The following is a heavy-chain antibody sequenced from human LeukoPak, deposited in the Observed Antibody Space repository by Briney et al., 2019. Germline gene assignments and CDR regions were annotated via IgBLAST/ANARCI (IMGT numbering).Heavy chain of an antibody. CDR1: GGSISSYY. CDR2: IYYSGST. V-gene: IGHV4-59*12. Sequence: PSETLSLTCTVSGGSISSYYWSWIRQPPGKGLEWIGYIYYSGSTNYNPSLKSRVTISVDTSKNQFSLKLSSVTAADTAVYYCAREENYYDSSAPSGWFDPWGQGTLVTVSS. CDR3: AREENYYDSSAPSGWFDP. J-gene: IGHJ5*02. D-gene: IGHD3-22*01.